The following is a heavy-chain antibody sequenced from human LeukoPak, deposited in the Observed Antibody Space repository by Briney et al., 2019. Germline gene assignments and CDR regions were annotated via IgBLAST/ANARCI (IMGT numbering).Heavy chain of an antibody. CDR1: GGSISSTTYY. V-gene: IGHV4-39*01. Sequence: SETLSLTCNVSGGSISSTTYYCGWIRQPPGKGLEWIGSIYYDGRTYYNPSLQSRLTISVDTSKNQFSLRLSSVTAADTAVYYCARRVYCTGGACRNWYFDLWGRGTLVTVSS. CDR3: ARRVYCTGGACRNWYFDL. J-gene: IGHJ2*01. D-gene: IGHD2-8*02. CDR2: IYYDGRT.